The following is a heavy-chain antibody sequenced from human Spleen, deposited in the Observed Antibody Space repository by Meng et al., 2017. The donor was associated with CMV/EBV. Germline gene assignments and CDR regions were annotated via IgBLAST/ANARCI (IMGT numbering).Heavy chain of an antibody. Sequence: ASVKISCKASGYTFTGYYMHWVRQAPGQGLEWMGWINPNNSNTESAQKFQCRVTMTRNTSIRTAYMELSSLRSEDTAVYYCARALPTAMVLSMDVWGQGTTVTVSS. D-gene: IGHD5-18*01. CDR3: ARALPTAMVLSMDV. V-gene: IGHV1-2*02. CDR1: GYTFTGYY. J-gene: IGHJ6*02. CDR2: INPNNSNT.